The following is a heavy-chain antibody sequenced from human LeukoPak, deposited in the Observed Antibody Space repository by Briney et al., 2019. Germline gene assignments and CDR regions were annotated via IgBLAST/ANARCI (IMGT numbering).Heavy chain of an antibody. V-gene: IGHV4-59*01. D-gene: IGHD4-17*01. CDR1: GGSISGYY. CDR2: IYYSGSA. CDR3: ARDFGGDGDYGIFDY. J-gene: IGHJ4*02. Sequence: KPSEALSLTCTVSGGSISGYYWSWLRRPPGKGLEWIGHIYYSGSADYNASLKSRATMFIDTSKNEFSLTLRSVTAADTAVYYCARDFGGDGDYGIFDYWGQGTLVTVSS.